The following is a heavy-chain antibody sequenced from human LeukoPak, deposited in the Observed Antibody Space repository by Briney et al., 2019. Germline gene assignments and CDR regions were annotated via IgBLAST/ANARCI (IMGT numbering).Heavy chain of an antibody. V-gene: IGHV3-64D*06. CDR3: ARRDDYSAYDC. Sequence: GGSLRLSCSASGFTFSTYIMHWVRQAPGKGLETVSAITGNGGSTFYADSVKGRFTISRDNSKNTLYLQMSSMRAEDTAMYYCARRDDYSAYDCWGQGTLVTVSS. CDR1: GFTFSTYI. CDR2: ITGNGGST. D-gene: IGHD5-24*01. J-gene: IGHJ4*02.